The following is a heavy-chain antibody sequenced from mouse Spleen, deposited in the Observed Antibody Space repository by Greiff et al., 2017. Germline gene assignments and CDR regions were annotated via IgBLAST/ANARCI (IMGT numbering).Heavy chain of an antibody. D-gene: IGHD1-2*01. J-gene: IGHJ4*01. Sequence: VKLVESGPGLVQPSQSLSITCTVSGFSLTSYGVHWVRQSPGKGLEWLGVIWRGGSTDYNAAFMSRLSITKDNSKSQVFFKMNSLQADDTAIYYCAKKQFITTAPYAMDYWGQGTSVTVSS. CDR3: AKKQFITTAPYAMDY. V-gene: IGHV2-5*01. CDR1: GFSLTSYG. CDR2: IWRGGST.